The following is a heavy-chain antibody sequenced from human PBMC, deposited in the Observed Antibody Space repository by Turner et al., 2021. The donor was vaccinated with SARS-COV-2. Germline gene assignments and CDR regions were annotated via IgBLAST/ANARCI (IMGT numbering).Heavy chain of an antibody. J-gene: IGHJ2*01. D-gene: IGHD7-27*01. Sequence: QVQLQQWGAGLLKPSETLSLTCAVYGGSFSGYYWSWIRQPPGKGLEWNGEINHSGSTNYNPSLKSRVTISVDTSKNQFALKMSSVTAADTAVYYCARVWVRWWYFDLWGRGTLVTVSS. CDR2: INHSGST. CDR3: ARVWVRWWYFDL. CDR1: GGSFSGYY. V-gene: IGHV4-34*01.